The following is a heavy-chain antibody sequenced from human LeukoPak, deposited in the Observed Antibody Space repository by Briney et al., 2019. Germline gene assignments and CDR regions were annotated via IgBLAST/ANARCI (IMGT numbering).Heavy chain of an antibody. D-gene: IGHD3-3*01. CDR3: ARESRSGLDY. CDR1: GFIFSNYW. Sequence: PGGSLRLCCAASGFIFSNYWMNWVRLAAGKGLEWVANIKQDGGEKYFADSVKGRFSVSRDNARNSLYLQMNSLRAEDTAVYYCARESRSGLDYWGQGTLVAVSS. CDR2: IKQDGGEK. J-gene: IGHJ4*02. V-gene: IGHV3-7*03.